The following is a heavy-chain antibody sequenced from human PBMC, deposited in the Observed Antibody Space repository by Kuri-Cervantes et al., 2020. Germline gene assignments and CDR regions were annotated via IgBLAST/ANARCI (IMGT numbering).Heavy chain of an antibody. CDR1: GFTFSSHW. Sequence: GESLKISCAASGFTFSSHWMHWVRQPPGKGLVWVSHISSDGSSTRNADSVKVRFTISRDNAKNTMYLQMNSLGADDTAVYYCAKDQVLHWFDPWGQGTLVTVSS. V-gene: IGHV3-74*01. J-gene: IGHJ5*02. D-gene: IGHD4/OR15-4a*01. CDR3: AKDQVLHWFDP. CDR2: ISSDGSST.